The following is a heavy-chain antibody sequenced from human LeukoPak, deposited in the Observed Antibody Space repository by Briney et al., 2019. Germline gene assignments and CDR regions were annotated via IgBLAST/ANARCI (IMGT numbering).Heavy chain of an antibody. CDR1: GYTFTSYG. J-gene: IGHJ4*02. Sequence: ASVKVSCKASGYTFTSYGTSWVRQAPGQGLEWMGWISAYNGNTNYAQKLQGRVTMTTDTSTSTAYMELRSLRSDDTAVYYCARVMSSSGYYPFDYWGQGTLVTVSS. CDR2: ISAYNGNT. V-gene: IGHV1-18*01. D-gene: IGHD3-22*01. CDR3: ARVMSSSGYYPFDY.